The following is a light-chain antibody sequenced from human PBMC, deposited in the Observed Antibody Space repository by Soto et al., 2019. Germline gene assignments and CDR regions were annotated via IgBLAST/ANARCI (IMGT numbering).Light chain of an antibody. CDR2: GAS. CDR1: QSVSSNY. CDR3: QQYGSSPST. V-gene: IGKV3-20*01. J-gene: IGKJ5*01. Sequence: EIVLTQSPGTLSLSPGERATLSCRASQSVSSNYLAWYQQKPGQAPRLLIHGASSGATGISDRFSGSGSGTDFTLTISRLEPEDSAVYYCQQYGSSPSTLGQGTRLEIK.